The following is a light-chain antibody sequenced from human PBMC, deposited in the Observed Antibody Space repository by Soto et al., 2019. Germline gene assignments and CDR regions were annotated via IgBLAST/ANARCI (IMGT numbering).Light chain of an antibody. V-gene: IGKV3-15*01. Sequence: MLMTQSPATVSVSPGESATLSCRASQNIYYNVAWYQQRPGQAPRLLIYRASTRATGVPARFSGSGSGTEFTLTISSLQPEDFTVYSCLQYHNLWAFGQGTKVEI. CDR3: LQYHNLWA. CDR2: RAS. CDR1: QNIYYN. J-gene: IGKJ1*01.